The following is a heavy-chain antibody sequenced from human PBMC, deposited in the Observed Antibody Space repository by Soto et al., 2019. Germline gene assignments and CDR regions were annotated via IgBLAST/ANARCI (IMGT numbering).Heavy chain of an antibody. CDR2: IYPGDSDT. D-gene: IGHD6-6*01. J-gene: IGHJ4*02. Sequence: LGESLKLSCKGSGYSFTSYWIGWVRQMPGKGLEWMGIIYPGDSDTRYSPSFQGQVTISADKSISTAYLQWSSLKASDTAMYYCARFFQRQEYSSPTLDYWGQGTLVTVSS. CDR3: ARFFQRQEYSSPTLDY. V-gene: IGHV5-51*01. CDR1: GYSFTSYW.